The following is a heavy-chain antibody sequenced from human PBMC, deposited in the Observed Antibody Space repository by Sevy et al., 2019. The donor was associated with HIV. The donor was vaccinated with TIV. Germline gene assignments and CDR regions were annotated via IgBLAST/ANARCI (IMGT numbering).Heavy chain of an antibody. CDR1: GYSFTSYW. J-gene: IGHJ3*02. Sequence: GESLKISCKGSGYSFTSYWIGWVRQMPGKGLEWMGIIYPGDSDTRYSPSFQGQVTISADKSISTAYLQWSSLKASDTATYYCARRISTPGEGFIAFDIWGQGTMVTVSS. CDR2: IYPGDSDT. D-gene: IGHD3-16*02. V-gene: IGHV5-51*01. CDR3: ARRISTPGEGFIAFDI.